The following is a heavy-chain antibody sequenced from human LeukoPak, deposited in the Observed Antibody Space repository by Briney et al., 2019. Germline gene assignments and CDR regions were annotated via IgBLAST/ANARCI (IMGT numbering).Heavy chain of an antibody. J-gene: IGHJ6*02. V-gene: IGHV3-11*01. D-gene: IGHD2-15*01. CDR2: ISSSGSTI. CDR1: GFTFSDYY. CDR3: ARGEPGPAATNYYYYYGMDV. Sequence: GGSLRLSCAASGFTFSDYYMSWIRQAPGKGLEWVSYISSSGSTIYYADSVKGRFTTSRDNAKNSLYLQMNSLRAEDTAVYYCARGEPGPAATNYYYYYGMDVWGQGTTVTVSS.